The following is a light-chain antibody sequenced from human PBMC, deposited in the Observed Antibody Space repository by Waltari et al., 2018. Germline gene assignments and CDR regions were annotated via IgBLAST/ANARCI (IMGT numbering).Light chain of an antibody. Sequence: EIIMSQTPLSLAVTPGQPATISCKSSQSLLHRNGKTFLFWYLQKSGQSPQLLISEVSRRFSGVPDRFSGSGSGTDFAPRISRVEADDVGVYYCMQGTQLPWTFGQGTKVEIK. V-gene: IGKV2-29*02. CDR3: MQGTQLPWT. CDR2: EVS. J-gene: IGKJ1*01. CDR1: QSLLHRNGKTF.